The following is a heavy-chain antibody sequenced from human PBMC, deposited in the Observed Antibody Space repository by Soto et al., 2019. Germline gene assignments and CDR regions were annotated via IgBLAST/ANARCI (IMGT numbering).Heavy chain of an antibody. CDR2: IYYSRST. D-gene: IGHD3-10*01. CDR1: GGSISSSSYY. J-gene: IGHJ5*02. V-gene: IGHV4-39*01. Sequence: SETLSLTCTVSGGSISSSSYYWGWIRQPPGKGLEWIGSIYYSRSTYYNPPLKSRVTISVDTSKNQFSLKLSSVTAADTAVYYCAVLLRGYYGSGSYGPLDPWGQGTLVTVSS. CDR3: AVLLRGYYGSGSYGPLDP.